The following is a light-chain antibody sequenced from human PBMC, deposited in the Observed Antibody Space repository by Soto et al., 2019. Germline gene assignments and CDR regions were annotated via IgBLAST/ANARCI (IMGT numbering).Light chain of an antibody. J-gene: IGLJ2*01. CDR3: SSYTSSSYVV. CDR1: SSDVGGYNY. V-gene: IGLV2-14*01. Sequence: QSALTQPASVSGSPGQSITISCTGTSSDVGGYNYVSWYQQHPGKAPKLMIHEVSNRPSGVSNRFSGSKSGNTASLTISGLQAEDEADYYCSSYTSSSYVVFGGGTKLTVL. CDR2: EVS.